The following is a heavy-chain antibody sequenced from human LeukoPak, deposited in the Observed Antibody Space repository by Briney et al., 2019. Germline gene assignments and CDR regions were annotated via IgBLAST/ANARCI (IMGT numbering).Heavy chain of an antibody. CDR2: ISSGSSTI. Sequence: GGTLRLSCAASGFTFSTYSMNWVRQAPGKGLEWVSYISSGSSTIYYADSMKGRFTISRDNAKNSLYLQMNSLRDEDTAVYYCASRRETFDYWGQGTLVTVSS. V-gene: IGHV3-48*02. CDR3: ASRRETFDY. J-gene: IGHJ4*02. CDR1: GFTFSTYS.